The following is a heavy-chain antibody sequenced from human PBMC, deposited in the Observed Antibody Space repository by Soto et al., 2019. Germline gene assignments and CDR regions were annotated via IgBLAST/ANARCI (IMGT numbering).Heavy chain of an antibody. CDR1: GYTFTALY. CDR2: VNPNTGLT. D-gene: IGHD2-21*02. J-gene: IGHJ5*02. CDR3: TTLRLDP. Sequence: ASVKVSCQASGYTFTALYMNWVRQAPGQGLEWMGWVNPNTGLTKLAQKFQGRVTMTRDTSISTAYMELTRLTSDDTAVYYCTTLRLDPWGQGTLVTVSS. V-gene: IGHV1-2*02.